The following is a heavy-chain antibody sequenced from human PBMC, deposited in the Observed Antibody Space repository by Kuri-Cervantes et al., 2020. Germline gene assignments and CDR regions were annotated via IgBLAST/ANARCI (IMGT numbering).Heavy chain of an antibody. CDR3: AGSIRDTGTLDS. D-gene: IGHD1-1*01. V-gene: IGHV2-5*02. CDR2: IYWDDDK. J-gene: IGHJ4*02. Sequence: SGPTLVKPTQTLTLTCTFSEFSLSTSGVGVGWIRQHPGKALEWLALIYWDDDKRDSPALKSRLTITKDTSRNQVILRLTNVDPVDTATYFCAGSIRDTGTLDSFGQGTLVTVSS. CDR1: EFSLSTSGVG.